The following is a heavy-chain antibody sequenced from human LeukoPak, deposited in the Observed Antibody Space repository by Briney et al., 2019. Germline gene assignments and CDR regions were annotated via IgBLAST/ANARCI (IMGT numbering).Heavy chain of an antibody. CDR1: GFSLSTSGVG. Sequence: SGPTLVNPTQTLTLTCTFSGFSLSTSGVGVGWIRQPPGKALEWLALIYWNDDKRYSPSLKSRLTTTKDTSKNQVVLTMTNMDPVDTATYYCAHHRYSGYDSGFDYWGQGTLVTVSS. D-gene: IGHD5-12*01. CDR2: IYWNDDK. CDR3: AHHRYSGYDSGFDY. V-gene: IGHV2-5*01. J-gene: IGHJ4*02.